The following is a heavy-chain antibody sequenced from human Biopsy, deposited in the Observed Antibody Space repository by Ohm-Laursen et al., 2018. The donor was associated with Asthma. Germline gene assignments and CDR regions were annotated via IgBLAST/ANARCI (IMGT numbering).Heavy chain of an antibody. V-gene: IGHV4-30-4*02. CDR3: ARVVSYGDIYFGIDV. D-gene: IGHD4-17*01. CDR2: VFWSGST. Sequence: SDTLSLTYGVFGGYTGSSDHHWAWIRQAPGKGLEWIGFVFWSGSTHYSRSLERRVSISIDTATNEFSMKLWSVTPADTAVYFCARVVSYGDIYFGIDVWGPGNTVVVS. J-gene: IGHJ6*02. CDR1: GGYTGSSDHH.